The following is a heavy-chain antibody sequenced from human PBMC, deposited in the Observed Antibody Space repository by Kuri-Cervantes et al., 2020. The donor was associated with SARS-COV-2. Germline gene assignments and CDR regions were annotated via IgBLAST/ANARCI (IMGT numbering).Heavy chain of an antibody. CDR2: ISYEASKK. V-gene: IGHV3-30*18. CDR3: AKWGEGESDYGENGFDH. D-gene: IGHD4/OR15-4a*01. J-gene: IGHJ5*02. CDR1: GFTFSSYA. Sequence: GESLKISCAASGFTFSSYAMHWVRQAPGKGLEWGALISYEASKKNYADSVKGRFTISRDNSKNTVYLQMNSLRAEDTAVYYCAKWGEGESDYGENGFDHWGQGTLVTVSS.